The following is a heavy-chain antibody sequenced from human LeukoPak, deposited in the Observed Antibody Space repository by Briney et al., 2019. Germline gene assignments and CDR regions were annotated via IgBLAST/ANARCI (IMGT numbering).Heavy chain of an antibody. D-gene: IGHD3-16*01. CDR2: IYSGGTT. Sequence: PGGSLRLSCAASGFTVSSNHMSWVRQAPGKGLEWVSIIYSGGTTYYADSVKGRFTISRDNSKNTLYLQMNSLRAEDTAVYYCARGQKGEFDYWGQGTLVTVSS. V-gene: IGHV3-66*01. CDR1: GFTVSSNH. CDR3: ARGQKGEFDY. J-gene: IGHJ4*02.